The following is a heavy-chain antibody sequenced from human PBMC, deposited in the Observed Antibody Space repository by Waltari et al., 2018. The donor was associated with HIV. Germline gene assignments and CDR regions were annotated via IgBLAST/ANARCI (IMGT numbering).Heavy chain of an antibody. J-gene: IGHJ5*02. V-gene: IGHV5-51*01. Sequence: EVQLVQSGAEVKKPGESLKISCKGSPFTFTTAWIGWVPQVPGRGLEWIGIIYPGYSDTRYSPSFQGQVTISADKYISTAYLQWSSLKASDTAIYYCARHGGMGVTSNWFDPWGQGTLVTVSS. CDR2: IYPGYSDT. CDR3: ARHGGMGVTSNWFDP. CDR1: PFTFTTAW. D-gene: IGHD3-16*01.